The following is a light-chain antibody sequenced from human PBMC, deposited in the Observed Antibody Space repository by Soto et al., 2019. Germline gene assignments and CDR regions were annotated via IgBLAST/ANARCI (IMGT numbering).Light chain of an antibody. V-gene: IGKV3-20*01. J-gene: IGKJ2*01. Sequence: DIVLTQSPGTLSLSPGEGATLPCRASQSLSTVFLAWYQQKPGQAPRLLIYGTSRKATGIPDRFSGSGSGTDFTLTISRLEPEDFAVYFCHQYATSPYTFGLGTKLEIK. CDR1: QSLSTVF. CDR2: GTS. CDR3: HQYATSPYT.